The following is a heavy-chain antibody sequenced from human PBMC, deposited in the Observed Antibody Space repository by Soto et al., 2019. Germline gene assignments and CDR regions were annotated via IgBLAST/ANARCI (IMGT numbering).Heavy chain of an antibody. CDR3: ARHNGPLYVGYYYDMDV. V-gene: IGHV4-39*01. CDR1: GGSISSSSYY. J-gene: IGHJ6*02. CDR2: IYYSGYT. Sequence: SETLSLTCAVSGGSISSSSYYWGWIRQPPGKGLEWIGSIYYSGYTYYNPSLKSRVTISVDTSKNQFSLKLSSVTAADTAVYYCARHNGPLYVGYYYDMDVWGQGTTVT. D-gene: IGHD3-16*01.